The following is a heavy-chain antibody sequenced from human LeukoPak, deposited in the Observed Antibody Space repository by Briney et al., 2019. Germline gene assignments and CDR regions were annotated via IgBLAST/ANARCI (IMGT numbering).Heavy chain of an antibody. CDR1: GFTFSDYS. CDR2: ISSSSSYI. V-gene: IGHV3-21*01. D-gene: IGHD3-10*01. J-gene: IGHJ4*02. CDR3: AKVRGSWLGELLRFDY. Sequence: GGSLRLSCVAIGFTFSDYSMNWVRQAPGKGLEWVSSISSSSSYIYYADSVKGRFTISRDNAKNSQYLQMNSLRAEDTAVYYCAKVRGSWLGELLRFDYWGQGTLVTVSS.